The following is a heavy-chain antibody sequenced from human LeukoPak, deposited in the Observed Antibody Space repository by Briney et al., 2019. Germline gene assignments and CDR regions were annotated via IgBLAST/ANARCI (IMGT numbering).Heavy chain of an antibody. V-gene: IGHV4-34*01. J-gene: IGHJ6*03. CDR2: INHSGST. Sequence: SETLSLTCAVYGGSFSGYYWSWIRQPPGKGLEWIGEINHSGSTNYNPSLKSRVTISVDTSKNQFSLKLSSVTAADTAVYYCARRRIYSNYYYYYCYMDVWGKRTTVTVSS. D-gene: IGHD4-11*01. CDR3: ARRRIYSNYYYYYCYMDV. CDR1: GGSFSGYY.